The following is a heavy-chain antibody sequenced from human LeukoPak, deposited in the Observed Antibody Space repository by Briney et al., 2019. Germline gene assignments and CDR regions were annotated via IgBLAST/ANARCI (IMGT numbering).Heavy chain of an antibody. V-gene: IGHV3-23*01. CDR2: ISGSGGST. Sequence: GGSLRLSCAASGFTFSSYAMSWVRQAPGKGLEWVSAISGSGGSTYYADSVKGRFTISRDNSKNTLYLQMNSLRAEDTAVYYCAIQSEPPGYCSSTSCPTHAFDIWGQGTMVTVSS. CDR3: AIQSEPPGYCSSTSCPTHAFDI. D-gene: IGHD2-2*01. CDR1: GFTFSSYA. J-gene: IGHJ3*02.